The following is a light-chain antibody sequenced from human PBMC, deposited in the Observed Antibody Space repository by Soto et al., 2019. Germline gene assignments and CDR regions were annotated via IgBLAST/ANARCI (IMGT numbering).Light chain of an antibody. V-gene: IGKV3-15*01. Sequence: DIVLTQSPATLSVSPGERATLSCRASQSVSLNLAWYQHKLGRAPRLLIYDASTRVTGIPARFSGSGSGTDFTLTISYLKSEDFGVYYCQQYNNGPPPVTFGGGTKVEI. CDR2: DAS. J-gene: IGKJ4*01. CDR1: QSVSLN. CDR3: QQYNNGPPPVT.